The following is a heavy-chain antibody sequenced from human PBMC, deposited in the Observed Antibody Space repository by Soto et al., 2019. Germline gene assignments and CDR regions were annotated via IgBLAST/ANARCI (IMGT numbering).Heavy chain of an antibody. Sequence: QVQLVQSGAEVKKPGSSVKVSCKASGGTFSSYAISWLRQAPGQGLEWMGGTIPIFGTASYAHKFQGRVTITADESTSTAFMDLSSLRNEDTAVYYCARERGSGSYYRVGYYYYGMDIWGQGTTVTVSS. CDR3: ARERGSGSYYRVGYYYYGMDI. V-gene: IGHV1-69*01. D-gene: IGHD3-10*01. CDR1: GGTFSSYA. J-gene: IGHJ6*02. CDR2: TIPIFGTA.